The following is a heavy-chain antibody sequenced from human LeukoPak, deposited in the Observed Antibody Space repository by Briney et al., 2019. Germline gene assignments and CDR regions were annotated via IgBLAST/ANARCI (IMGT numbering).Heavy chain of an antibody. CDR2: IIPLFRTT. Sequence: SVKVSCKASGSSFSRCAFSWVRQAPGQGPEWMGGIIPLFRTTNYAQRFQGRVTITAVESTSTVYMELTSLTSEDTAVYYCARVPQYDGFNYDDAWGQGTLVTLSS. J-gene: IGHJ5*02. D-gene: IGHD5-24*01. CDR3: ARVPQYDGFNYDDA. V-gene: IGHV1-69*01. CDR1: GSSFSRCA.